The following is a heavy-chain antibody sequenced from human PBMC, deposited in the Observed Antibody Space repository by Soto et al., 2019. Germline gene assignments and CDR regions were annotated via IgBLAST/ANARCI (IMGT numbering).Heavy chain of an antibody. D-gene: IGHD6-6*01. Sequence: QAQLEQSGAEVKKPGASVKVSCKSSGYTFSTSGISWVRQAPGQGLEWMGGIRTYKGDANYAQRFQGRVTMNTDTATSTTFIELRSLRSDDTAVYYCAREGPRPYYYYGMDVGGQGTTVTVSS. CDR2: IRTYKGDA. CDR1: GYTFSTSG. CDR3: AREGPRPYYYYGMDV. J-gene: IGHJ6*02. V-gene: IGHV1-18*01.